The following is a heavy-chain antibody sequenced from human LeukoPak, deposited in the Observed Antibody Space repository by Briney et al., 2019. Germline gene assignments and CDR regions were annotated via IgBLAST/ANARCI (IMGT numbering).Heavy chain of an antibody. V-gene: IGHV3-23*01. D-gene: IGHD5-18*01. CDR3: ARGGKYTYGYLD. J-gene: IGHJ4*02. Sequence: QTGGSLRLYCAASGFTFSSHGMNWLRQAPGKGLEWVSVISAKGDTIYYADSIKGRFTISRDNSQSMLYLAMSSLRADDTAIYFCARGGKYTYGYLDWGQGTLVTVSS. CDR2: ISAKGDTI. CDR1: GFTFSSHG.